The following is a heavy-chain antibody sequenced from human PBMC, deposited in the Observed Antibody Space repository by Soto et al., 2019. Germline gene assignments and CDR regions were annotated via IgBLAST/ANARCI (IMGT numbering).Heavy chain of an antibody. CDR1: GFTFSSYW. V-gene: IGHV3-7*03. CDR3: ARYKDYYGSGSYYFDY. CDR2: IKQDGSEK. J-gene: IGHJ4*02. D-gene: IGHD3-10*01. Sequence: GGSLRLSCAASGFTFSSYWMSWVRQAPGKGLEWVANIKQDGSEKCYVDSVKGRFTISRDNAKNSLYLQMNSLRAEDTAVYYCARYKDYYGSGSYYFDYWGQGTLVTVSS.